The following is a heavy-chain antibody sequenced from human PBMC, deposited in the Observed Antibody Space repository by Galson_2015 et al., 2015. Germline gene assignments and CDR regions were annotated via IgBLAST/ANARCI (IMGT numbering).Heavy chain of an antibody. CDR1: GFTFSSYA. D-gene: IGHD7-27*01. J-gene: IGHJ6*02. V-gene: IGHV3-23*01. CDR2: IIGSGDST. CDR3: AVQPGDNYQYYAMDV. Sequence: SLRLSCAASGFTFSSYAMSWVRQAPGKGPEWVSAIIGSGDSTYYADSVKGRFTISRDNSKNTLYLQVIGLRAEDTAIYYCAVQPGDNYQYYAMDVWGQGTTVTVSS.